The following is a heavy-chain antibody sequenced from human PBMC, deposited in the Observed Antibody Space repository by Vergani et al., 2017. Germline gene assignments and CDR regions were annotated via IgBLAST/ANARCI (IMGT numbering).Heavy chain of an antibody. V-gene: IGHV3-23*01. Sequence: EVQLLDSGGGWAQSGGSLTVSCEASGFIFNNYAMSWVLPAPGKGLEWVAGVRGNGNKTHYADSVKGRFTISRDNSKSTLNLQMNSLRVDDTAIYYCTKAERYCTANRCYDEWFDAWGGGTVVAVSP. D-gene: IGHD2-8*02. CDR1: GFIFNNYA. CDR3: TKAERYCTANRCYDEWFDA. CDR2: VRGNGNKT. J-gene: IGHJ5*02.